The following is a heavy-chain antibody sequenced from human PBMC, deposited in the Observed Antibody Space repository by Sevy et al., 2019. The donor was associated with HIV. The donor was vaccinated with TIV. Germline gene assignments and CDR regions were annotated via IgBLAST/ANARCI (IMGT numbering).Heavy chain of an antibody. CDR1: GFTFSNAW. D-gene: IGHD5-18*01. Sequence: GRSLTLSCAASGFTFSNAWMSWVRQAPGKGLEWVGRIKSKTDGGTIDYAAPVKGRFTISRDDSKNTLYLQMNSLKTEDTAVYYCTTVREVQLWLFGYWGQGTLVTVSS. V-gene: IGHV3-15*01. CDR2: IKSKTDGGTI. CDR3: TTVREVQLWLFGY. J-gene: IGHJ4*02.